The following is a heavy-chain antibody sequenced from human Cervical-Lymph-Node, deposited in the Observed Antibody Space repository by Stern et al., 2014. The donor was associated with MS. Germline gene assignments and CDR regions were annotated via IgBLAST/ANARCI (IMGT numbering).Heavy chain of an antibody. CDR2: IIPTLGIA. D-gene: IGHD6-13*01. CDR1: GDTFSTDT. V-gene: IGHV1-69*09. J-gene: IGHJ5*02. CDR3: ARMSSIAAGWFDP. Sequence: VQLVESGPEVKKPGSSVKVSCKASGDTFSTDTISWVRQAPGQGPEWMGRIIPTLGIAKYAQKFQGRVTISADESTTTAYMELDSLTSEDPAVYYCARMSSIAAGWFDPWGQGTLVTVSS.